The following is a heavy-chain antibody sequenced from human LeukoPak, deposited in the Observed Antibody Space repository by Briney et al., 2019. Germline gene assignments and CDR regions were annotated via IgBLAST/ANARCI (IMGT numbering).Heavy chain of an antibody. V-gene: IGHV4-39*07. CDR3: ARDLYDFWSGYYTGLHWFDP. Sequence: SETLSLTCTVSGGSISSSSYYWGWIRQPPGKGLEWIGSIYYSGSTYYNPSLKSRVTISVDTSKNQFSLKLSSVTAADTAVYYCARDLYDFWSGYYTGLHWFDPWGQGTLVTVSS. CDR1: GGSISSSSYY. CDR2: IYYSGST. D-gene: IGHD3-3*01. J-gene: IGHJ5*02.